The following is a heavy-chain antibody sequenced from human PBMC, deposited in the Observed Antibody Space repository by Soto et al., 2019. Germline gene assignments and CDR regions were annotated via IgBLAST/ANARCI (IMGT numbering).Heavy chain of an antibody. CDR1: GYTFTSYD. J-gene: IGHJ4*02. V-gene: IGHV1-8*01. D-gene: IGHD4-17*01. CDR2: MNPNSGNT. CDR3: AKTRYSDTADY. Sequence: QVQLVQSGAEVKKPGASVKVSCKASGYTFTSYDINWLRQAPGQGLEWMGWMNPNSGNTVYAQKFQGRVTMTRNTSISTAYMALSSTRSEDPAVYYCAKTRYSDTADYWRQGALGSVAS.